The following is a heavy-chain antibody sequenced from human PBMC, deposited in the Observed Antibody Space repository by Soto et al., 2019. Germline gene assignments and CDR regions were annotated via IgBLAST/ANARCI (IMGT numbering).Heavy chain of an antibody. V-gene: IGHV1-69*06. D-gene: IGHD2-2*01. J-gene: IGHJ6*02. CDR3: ARGYISSTSGYYYYGMDV. CDR2: IIPIFGTA. CDR1: GGTFSSYA. Sequence: GASVKVSCKASGGTFSSYAISWVRQAPGQGLEWMGGIIPIFGTANYAQKFQGRVTITADKSTSTAYTELSSLRSEDTAVYYCARGYISSTSGYYYYGMDVWGQGTTVTVSS.